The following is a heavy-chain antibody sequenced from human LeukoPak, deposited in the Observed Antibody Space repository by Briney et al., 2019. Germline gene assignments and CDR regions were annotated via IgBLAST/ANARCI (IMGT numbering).Heavy chain of an antibody. CDR1: GFTFSSYS. J-gene: IGHJ6*02. D-gene: IGHD2-15*01. CDR3: GRVRCSGGSCYPYYFYGMDV. CDR2: IGSSSSYI. V-gene: IGHV3-21*01. Sequence: KPGGSLRLSCAASGFTFSSYSMNWVRQAPGRGLEWVSSIGSSSSYIYYADSVKGRFTISRDNAKNSLCLQMNSLRAEDTAVYYCGRVRCSGGSCYPYYFYGMDVWGQGTTVTVSS.